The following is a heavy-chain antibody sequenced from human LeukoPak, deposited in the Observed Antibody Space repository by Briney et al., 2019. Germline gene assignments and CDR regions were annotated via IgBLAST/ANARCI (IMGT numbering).Heavy chain of an antibody. CDR3: AKSPVEVVPSATWGRPWFDP. D-gene: IGHD2-2*01. Sequence: GGSLRLSCAASGFSFTSYVMSWVRQAPGEGLEWVSSISASGGSTDYADSVKGRFTISRDNSKNTVFLQMNSLRAEDAAIYYCAKSPVEVVPSATWGRPWFDPRGQGTLVTVSS. CDR1: GFSFTSYV. V-gene: IGHV3-23*01. CDR2: ISASGGST. J-gene: IGHJ5*02.